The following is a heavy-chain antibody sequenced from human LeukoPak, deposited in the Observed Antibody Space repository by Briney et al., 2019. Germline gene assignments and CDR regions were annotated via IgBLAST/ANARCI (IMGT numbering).Heavy chain of an antibody. V-gene: IGHV4-38-2*02. J-gene: IGHJ6*03. CDR1: GYSISSGYY. D-gene: IGHD4-23*01. CDR2: MYHGGST. Sequence: SETLSLTCTVSGYSISSGYYWTWIRQPPGKGLEWIGNMYHGGSTYNNPSLKSRVTISVDTSKNQFSLKLSSMSAADTAVYYCARGGGNGGGWVGHYYYMDVWGKGTTVTVSS. CDR3: ARGGGNGGGWVGHYYYMDV.